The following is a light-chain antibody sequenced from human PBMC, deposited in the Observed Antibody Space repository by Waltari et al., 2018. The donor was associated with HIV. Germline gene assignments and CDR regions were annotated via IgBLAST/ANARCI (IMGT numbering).Light chain of an antibody. CDR2: GAS. V-gene: IGKV3-15*01. CDR3: QEYNKWPPVLT. Sequence: IVMTQSPATLSVSPGERATLSCRASQSVSSNLAWYQQKLGQTPRLLIYGASTRATGIPARFSGSGSWTEFTLIISSLQSEDFAVYYCQEYNKWPPVLTFGGGTKVDLK. CDR1: QSVSSN. J-gene: IGKJ4*01.